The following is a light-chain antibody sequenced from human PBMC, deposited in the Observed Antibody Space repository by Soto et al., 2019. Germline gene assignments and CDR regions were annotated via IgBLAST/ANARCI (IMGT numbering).Light chain of an antibody. J-gene: IGLJ1*01. CDR1: SSDVGSYNL. CDR3: CSSAGSSISYV. Sequence: QSALTQPASVSGSPGQSITISCTGTSSDVGSYNLVSWYQQHPGKAPKLMIYEGSKRPSGVSNRFSGSKSGNTASLTISGLQAEDEADYYCCSSAGSSISYVFGTGTKVTVL. CDR2: EGS. V-gene: IGLV2-23*01.